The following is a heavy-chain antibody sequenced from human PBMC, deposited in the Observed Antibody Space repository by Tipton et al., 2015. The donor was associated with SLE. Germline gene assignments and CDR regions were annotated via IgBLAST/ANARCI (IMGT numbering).Heavy chain of an antibody. Sequence: TLSLTCTVSGGSISSSSYYWGWIRQPPGKGLEWIGYIYYSGSTNYNPSLKSRVTISVDTSKNQFSLKLSSVTAADTAVYYCAREGSARGGDAFDIWGQGTMVTVSS. V-gene: IGHV4-61*01. D-gene: IGHD3-16*01. J-gene: IGHJ3*02. CDR3: AREGSARGGDAFDI. CDR1: GGSISSSSYY. CDR2: IYYSGST.